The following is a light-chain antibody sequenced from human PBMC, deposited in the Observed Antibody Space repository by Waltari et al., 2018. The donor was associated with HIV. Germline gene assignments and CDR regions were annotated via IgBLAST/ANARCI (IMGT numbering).Light chain of an antibody. Sequence: QSALPQPASVSGSPGKSITLSCPGTSSDVGAYQHGSCDQQHPGTAPKLSIFEVTTRPSGVSDRFSGSRSGNTASLTISGLQADDEVDYRCCSYTGTGVLFGGGTKLTVL. J-gene: IGLJ2*01. V-gene: IGLV2-23*02. CDR3: CSYTGTGVL. CDR1: SSDVGAYQH. CDR2: EVT.